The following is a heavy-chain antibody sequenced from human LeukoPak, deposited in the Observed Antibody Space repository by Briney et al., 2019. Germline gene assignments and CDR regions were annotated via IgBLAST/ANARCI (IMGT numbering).Heavy chain of an antibody. CDR2: IWYDGSNK. J-gene: IGHJ4*02. D-gene: IGHD6-13*01. CDR3: ARRVGSSSWFDY. Sequence: GRSLRLSCAASGFTFSSYGMHWVRQAPGKGLEWVTIIWYDGSNKYYTDSVKGRFTVSRDNSKNTLYLQMNSLRAEDTAVYYCARRVGSSSWFDYWGQGTLVTASS. V-gene: IGHV3-33*01. CDR1: GFTFSSYG.